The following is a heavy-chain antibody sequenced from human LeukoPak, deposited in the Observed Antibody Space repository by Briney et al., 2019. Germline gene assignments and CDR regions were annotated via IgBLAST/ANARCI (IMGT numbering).Heavy chain of an antibody. CDR1: GGSISSYY. CDR2: IYYSGST. D-gene: IGHD4-23*01. CDR3: ARAVGGNAHFTY. Sequence: SETLSLTFTVSGGSISSYYWSWIRQPPGKGLEWIGYIYYSGSTNYNPSLKSRVTISVDTSKNQFSLKLSSVTAADTAVYYCARAVGGNAHFTYWGQGTLVTVSS. J-gene: IGHJ4*02. V-gene: IGHV4-59*01.